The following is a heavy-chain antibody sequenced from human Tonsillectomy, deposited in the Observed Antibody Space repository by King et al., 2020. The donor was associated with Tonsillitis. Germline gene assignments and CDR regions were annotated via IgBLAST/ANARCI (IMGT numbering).Heavy chain of an antibody. CDR2: IDYSGST. D-gene: IGHD3-22*01. CDR1: GGSISSYY. V-gene: IGHV4-59*01. Sequence: QLQESGPGLVKPSETLSLTCTVSGGSISSYYWSWIRQPQGKGLEWIGYIDYSGSTNSNPSLKSRVTISVDTSKNQFSLQLSPVTAADTAVYYCAKDQNYYDSSGYYRGGFDYWGQGTLVTVSS. CDR3: AKDQNYYDSSGYYRGGFDY. J-gene: IGHJ4*02.